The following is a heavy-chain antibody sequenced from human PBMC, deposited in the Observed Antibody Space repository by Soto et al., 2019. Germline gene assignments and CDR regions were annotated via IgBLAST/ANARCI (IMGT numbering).Heavy chain of an antibody. CDR1: GGSFSGYY. D-gene: IGHD5-18*01. V-gene: IGHV4-34*01. Sequence: SETLSLTCAVYGGSFSGYYWSWIRQSPGKGLEWIGEINHSGSTNYNPSLKSRVTISVDTSKNQFSLKLSSVTAADTAVYYCAKDSLRGNNYGNFDSWGRGTLVTVSS. CDR2: INHSGST. J-gene: IGHJ4*02. CDR3: AKDSLRGNNYGNFDS.